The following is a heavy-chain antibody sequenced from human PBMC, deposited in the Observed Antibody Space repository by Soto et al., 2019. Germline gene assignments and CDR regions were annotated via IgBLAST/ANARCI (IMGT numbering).Heavy chain of an antibody. Sequence: ASVKVSFKAPGYTFTSYYMHWVRQAPGQGLEWMGIINPSGGSTSYAQKFQGRVTMTRDTSTSTVYMELSSLRSEDTAVYYCARGVYDILTGYSYFDYWGQGTLVTVSS. J-gene: IGHJ4*02. CDR1: GYTFTSYY. D-gene: IGHD3-9*01. V-gene: IGHV1-46*03. CDR3: ARGVYDILTGYSYFDY. CDR2: INPSGGST.